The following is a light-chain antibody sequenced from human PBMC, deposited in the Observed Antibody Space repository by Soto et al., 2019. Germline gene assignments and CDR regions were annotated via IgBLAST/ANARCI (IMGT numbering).Light chain of an antibody. V-gene: IGKV3-15*01. Sequence: DIVMTQSPPTLSVSPGDSATLSCRASQSVTSNLAWYQQKPGQPPRLLIYDADTRATGVPARFSGSGSETEFALIISSLQSEDSAVYFCKQYHDWYAFGQETKLEI. CDR1: QSVTSN. CDR3: KQYHDWYA. J-gene: IGKJ2*01. CDR2: DAD.